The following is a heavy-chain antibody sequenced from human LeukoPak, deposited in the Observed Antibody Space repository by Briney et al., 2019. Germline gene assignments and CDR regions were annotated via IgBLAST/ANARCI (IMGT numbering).Heavy chain of an antibody. CDR1: GFTFSSYA. V-gene: IGHV3-33*06. CDR2: IWYDETYK. J-gene: IGHJ4*02. CDR3: AKDPHGSHGPRYFFDS. D-gene: IGHD5-18*01. Sequence: PGGSLRLSCAASGFTFSSYAMHWVRQAPGKGLEWVAVIWYDETYKYYADSVKGRFTISRDNSKNTLYLQMNSLRAEDTALYYCAKDPHGSHGPRYFFDSWGQGTLVTVSS.